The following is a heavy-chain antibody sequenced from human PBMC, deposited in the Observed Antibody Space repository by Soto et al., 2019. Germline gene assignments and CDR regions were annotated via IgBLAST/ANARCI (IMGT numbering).Heavy chain of an antibody. Sequence: QVQLVQSGGEVKKPGASVKVSCKASGYTFSSYGLCWVRQAPGQGLEWMGWISAYNGNTSYAQNLQGRVTMTTDTSTRTGYIELRSLRSDDTAVYYCARNGRRVGITSSGMDVWGQGTTVTVSS. D-gene: IGHD1-26*01. CDR1: GYTFSSYG. CDR2: ISAYNGNT. V-gene: IGHV1-18*01. J-gene: IGHJ6*02. CDR3: ARNGRRVGITSSGMDV.